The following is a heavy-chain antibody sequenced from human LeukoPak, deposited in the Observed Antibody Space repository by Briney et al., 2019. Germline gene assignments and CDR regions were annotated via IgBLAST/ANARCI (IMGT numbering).Heavy chain of an antibody. Sequence: GGSLRLSCAASGFAFSSQAMGWVRQAPGKGLEWVAVISDSGRTTYYADSVKGRFTISRDNSKNTLFLQMNSLRAEDTAVYYCAKDARRTNGWYFFDYWGQGTLVTVSS. CDR3: AKDARRTNGWYFFDY. CDR1: GFAFSSQA. V-gene: IGHV3-23*01. J-gene: IGHJ4*02. CDR2: ISDSGRTT. D-gene: IGHD6-19*01.